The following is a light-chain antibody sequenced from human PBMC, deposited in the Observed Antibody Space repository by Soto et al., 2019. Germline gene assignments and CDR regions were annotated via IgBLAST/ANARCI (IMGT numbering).Light chain of an antibody. CDR1: RSNIGTNT. V-gene: IGLV1-44*01. CDR3: AAWDDSLDGYV. Sequence: QSVVTQPPSASATPGQRVTLSCSGSRSNIGTNTVNWYQQLPGTAHKLLIYRDNQRPSGVPDRFSGSKSGTSASLAVSGLQSEDEADYYCAAWDDSLDGYVFGTGTKVTVL. CDR2: RDN. J-gene: IGLJ1*01.